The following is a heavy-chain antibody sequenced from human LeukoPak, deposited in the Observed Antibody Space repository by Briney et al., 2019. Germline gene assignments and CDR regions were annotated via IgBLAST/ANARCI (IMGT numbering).Heavy chain of an antibody. V-gene: IGHV4-39*07. CDR2: IYYSGST. Sequence: SETLSLTCTVSGGSISSSSYYWGWIRQPPGKGLEWIGSIYYSGSTYYNPSLKSRVTISVDTSKNQFSLKLSSVTAADTAVYYCARDEAAAAGYNWFDPWGQGTLVTVSS. CDR1: GGSISSSSYY. D-gene: IGHD6-13*01. CDR3: ARDEAAAAGYNWFDP. J-gene: IGHJ5*02.